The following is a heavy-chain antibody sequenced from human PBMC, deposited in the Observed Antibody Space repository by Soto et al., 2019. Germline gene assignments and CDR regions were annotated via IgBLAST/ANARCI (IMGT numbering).Heavy chain of an antibody. V-gene: IGHV1-46*01. CDR3: ARDEGITIFGVVPPSYYYGMDV. CDR2: INPSGGST. J-gene: IGHJ6*02. D-gene: IGHD3-3*01. Sequence: ASVKVSCKASGYTFTSYYMHWVRQAPGQGLEWMGIINPSGGSTSYAQKFRGRVTMTRDTSTSTVYMELSSLRSEDTAVYYCARDEGITIFGVVPPSYYYGMDVWGQGTTVTVSS. CDR1: GYTFTSYY.